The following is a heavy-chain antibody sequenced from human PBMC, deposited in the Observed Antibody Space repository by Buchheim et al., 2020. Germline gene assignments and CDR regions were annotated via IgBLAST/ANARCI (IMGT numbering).Heavy chain of an antibody. Sequence: QVQLQESGPGLVKPSETLSLTCTVSGGSVSSGSYYWSWIRQPPGKGLEWIGYIYYSGSTNYNPSLKSRVTTSVDTSKNQFSLKLSSVTAADTAVYYCARVYYYDSSGYPFDYWGQGTL. CDR3: ARVYYYDSSGYPFDY. CDR1: GGSVSSGSYY. CDR2: IYYSGST. D-gene: IGHD3-22*01. V-gene: IGHV4-61*01. J-gene: IGHJ4*02.